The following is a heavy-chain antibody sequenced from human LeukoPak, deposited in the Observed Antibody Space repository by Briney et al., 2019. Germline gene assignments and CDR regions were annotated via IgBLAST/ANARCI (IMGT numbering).Heavy chain of an antibody. CDR3: ATSGNYYLKY. CDR1: GFPFSTYN. D-gene: IGHD1-26*01. Sequence: GGSLRLSCAASGFPFSTYNMNWVRRDPGKGTEWVSHITSSSTNIYYADSVKGRFTISRDNAKNALSLQMNSLRDEDTAVYYCATSGNYYLKYWGQGTLVTVSS. V-gene: IGHV3-48*02. CDR2: ITSSSTNI. J-gene: IGHJ4*02.